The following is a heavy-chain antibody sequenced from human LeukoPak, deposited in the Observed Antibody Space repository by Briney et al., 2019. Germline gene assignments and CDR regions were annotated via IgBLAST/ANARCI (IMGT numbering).Heavy chain of an antibody. CDR1: GFTFTTHG. Sequence: GGSLRLSCAASGFTFTTHGMSWVRQAPGEGLQWVSSISLSGDDTYYADSVRGRFTISRDNSKNTVYLQMDSLRAEDMAVYYCARDREWELPPTGNYYYMDVWGKGTTVTVSS. CDR2: ISLSGDDT. V-gene: IGHV3-23*01. CDR3: ARDREWELPPTGNYYYMDV. J-gene: IGHJ6*03. D-gene: IGHD1-26*01.